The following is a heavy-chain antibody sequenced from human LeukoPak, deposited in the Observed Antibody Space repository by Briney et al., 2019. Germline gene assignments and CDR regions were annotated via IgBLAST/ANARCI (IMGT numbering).Heavy chain of an antibody. D-gene: IGHD6-19*01. CDR3: ARGRYSSGWYPFDS. V-gene: IGHV4-39*07. J-gene: IGHJ4*02. CDR2: LYYSGST. Sequence: GWVRQPPGKGLEWIGSLYYSGSTYFNPSLKSRVSISVDTSQNRVSLRLRSVTAADSALYYCARGRYSSGWYPFDSWGQGTLVTVSS.